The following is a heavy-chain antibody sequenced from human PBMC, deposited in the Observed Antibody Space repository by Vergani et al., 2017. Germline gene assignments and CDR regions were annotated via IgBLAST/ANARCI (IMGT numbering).Heavy chain of an antibody. J-gene: IGHJ4*02. CDR3: AKGATIFGVVIIPPDY. Sequence: QVQLVESGGGVVQPGRSLRLSCAASGFTFSSYGMHWVRQAPGKGLEWVAVISYDGSNKYYADSVKGRFTISRDNSKNTLYLQMNSLRAEDTAVYYCAKGATIFGVVIIPPDYWGQGTLVTVSS. CDR1: GFTFSSYG. V-gene: IGHV3-30*18. D-gene: IGHD3-3*01. CDR2: ISYDGSNK.